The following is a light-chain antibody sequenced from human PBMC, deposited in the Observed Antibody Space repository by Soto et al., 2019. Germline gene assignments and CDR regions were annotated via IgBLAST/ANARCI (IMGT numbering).Light chain of an antibody. CDR1: QDIAGA. CDR2: DAS. Sequence: AIQLTQSPSSLSASVGDRVTIPCRASQDIAGALAWYQQKPGEPPKVLIHDASSLQGGVPSRFSGSGSGTDFTLTISSLQPEDFATYYCQQFDNYPYTFGQGTKLEIK. J-gene: IGKJ2*01. CDR3: QQFDNYPYT. V-gene: IGKV1D-13*01.